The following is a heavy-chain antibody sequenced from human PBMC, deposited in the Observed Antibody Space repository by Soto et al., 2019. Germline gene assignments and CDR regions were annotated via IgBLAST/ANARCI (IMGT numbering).Heavy chain of an antibody. Sequence: GGSLRLSCAASGFTFSSYWMHWVRQAPGKGLVWVSRINSDGSSTSYADSVKGRFTISRDNAKNTLYLQMNSLRAEDTAVYYCARADYYDRKEFDYWGQGTLVTVSS. CDR3: ARADYYDRKEFDY. J-gene: IGHJ4*02. CDR2: INSDGSST. CDR1: GFTFSSYW. V-gene: IGHV3-74*01. D-gene: IGHD3-22*01.